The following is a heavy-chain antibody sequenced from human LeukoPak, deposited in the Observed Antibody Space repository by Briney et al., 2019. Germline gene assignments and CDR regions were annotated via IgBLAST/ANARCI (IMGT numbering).Heavy chain of an antibody. Sequence: GGSLRLSCEASGFTVSSTHMVWVRQAPGKGLEWVSVTYTGGNSYYAGSVQGRFIISRDISKNTLYLQMNNLRAEDSALYYCARGGRGSAAVVAPRSLDIWGQGTMVTVSS. D-gene: IGHD3-22*01. CDR1: GFTVSSTH. J-gene: IGHJ3*02. CDR2: TYTGGNS. V-gene: IGHV3-53*01. CDR3: ARGGRGSAAVVAPRSLDI.